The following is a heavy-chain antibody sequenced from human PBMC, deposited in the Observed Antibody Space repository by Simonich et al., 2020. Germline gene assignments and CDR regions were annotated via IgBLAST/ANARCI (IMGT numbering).Heavy chain of an antibody. CDR3: ARGKLGLQYDY. CDR1: GYTFTGYY. Sequence: QVQLVQSGAEVKKPGASVKVSCKASGYTFTGYYMHWVRQAPGQGLDWVGWINPTSGGTNYAQKLQGRGTMTRDTSISTAYMELSRLRSDDTAVYYCARGKLGLQYDYWGQGTLVTVSS. CDR2: INPTSGGT. D-gene: IGHD7-27*01. V-gene: IGHV1-2*02. J-gene: IGHJ4*02.